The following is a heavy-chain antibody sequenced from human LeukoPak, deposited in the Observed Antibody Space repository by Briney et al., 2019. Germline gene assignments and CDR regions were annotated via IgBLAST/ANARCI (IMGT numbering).Heavy chain of an antibody. CDR3: GRADPVDY. CDR2: ISSDTGGT. J-gene: IGHJ4*02. V-gene: IGHV1-2*02. CDR1: GYTFTGSF. Sequence: ASVKVSCKVSGYTFTGSFIHWVRQAPGQGLEGMGWISSDTGGTKFARKFQGRVTMTRDTSISTAYMELRSLRSDDTAVYYCGRADPVDYWGQGTRITVSS.